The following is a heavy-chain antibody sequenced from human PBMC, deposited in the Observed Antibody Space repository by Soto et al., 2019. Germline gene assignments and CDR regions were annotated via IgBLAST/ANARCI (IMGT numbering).Heavy chain of an antibody. V-gene: IGHV3-13*01. CDR1: GFTFSSYD. J-gene: IGHJ6*02. CDR2: IGTAGDT. D-gene: IGHD2-2*01. CDR3: ARAGAYCSRTSCGPSYGMDV. Sequence: GGFLRLSCAASGFTFSSYDMHWVRQATGKGLEWVSAIGTAGDTYYPGCVKGRFTISRENDKNSLYLQMNSLRAGDTAVYYCARAGAYCSRTSCGPSYGMDVWGQGTTVTVSS.